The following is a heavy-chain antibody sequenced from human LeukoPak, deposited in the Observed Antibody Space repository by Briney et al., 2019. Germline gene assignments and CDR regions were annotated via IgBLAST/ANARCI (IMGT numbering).Heavy chain of an antibody. CDR1: GYTFTGYY. Sequence: ASVKVSCKASGYTFTGYYMHWVRQAPGQGLEWMGWINPNSGGTNYAQKFQGRVTMTRDTSISTAYMELSRLRSDDTAVYYCARTRARSSWYGNDAFDIWGQGTMVTVSS. CDR2: INPNSGGT. D-gene: IGHD6-13*01. J-gene: IGHJ3*02. CDR3: ARTRARSSWYGNDAFDI. V-gene: IGHV1-2*02.